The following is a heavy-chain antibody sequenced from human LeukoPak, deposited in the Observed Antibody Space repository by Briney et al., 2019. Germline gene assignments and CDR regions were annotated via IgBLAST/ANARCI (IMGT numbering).Heavy chain of an antibody. Sequence: GGSLRLSCVASGFTFSGSAMHWVRQASGKGLEWVGRIRSKANSYATAYAESVKGRFTISRDDSKNTAYLQMKSLKTEDTAVYYCTTHSGSYHTLDYWGQGTLVTVSS. CDR3: TTHSGSYHTLDY. D-gene: IGHD1-26*01. CDR1: GFTFSGSA. J-gene: IGHJ4*02. CDR2: IRSKANSYAT. V-gene: IGHV3-73*01.